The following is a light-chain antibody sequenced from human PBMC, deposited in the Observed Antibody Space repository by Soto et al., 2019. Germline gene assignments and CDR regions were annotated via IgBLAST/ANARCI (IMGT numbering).Light chain of an antibody. Sequence: DIQMTQSPSTLSASIRDRVTITSRASQSISTWLAWYQQTPGKAPKLLIYDASSLESGVPSRFSGRGSGTEFTLTISSLQPDDFATYYCQQYNSYSWTFGQGTRWIS. CDR2: DAS. CDR3: QQYNSYSWT. V-gene: IGKV1-5*01. J-gene: IGKJ1*01. CDR1: QSISTW.